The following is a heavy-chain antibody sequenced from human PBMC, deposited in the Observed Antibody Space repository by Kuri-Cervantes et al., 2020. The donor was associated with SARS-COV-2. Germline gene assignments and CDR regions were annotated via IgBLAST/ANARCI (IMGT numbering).Heavy chain of an antibody. J-gene: IGHJ4*02. CDR1: GFTFSSYA. D-gene: IGHD1-14*01. Sequence: GESLKISCAASGFTFSSYAMSWVRQAPGKGLEWVSAISGSGGSTYYADSVKGRFTISRDNSKNTLYLQMNSLRAEDTAVYCCAKDLAESAYWGQGTLVTVSS. CDR3: AKDLAESAY. V-gene: IGHV3-23*01. CDR2: ISGSGGST.